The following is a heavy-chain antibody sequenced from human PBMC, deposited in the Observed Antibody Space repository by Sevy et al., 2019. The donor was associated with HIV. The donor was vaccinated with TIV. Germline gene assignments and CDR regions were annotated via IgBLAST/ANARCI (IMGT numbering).Heavy chain of an antibody. Sequence: GGSLRLSCAVSGFTFEDYGMTWVRQLPGKGLEWVAGINNNGGRTGYADSVKGRFTISRDNSRNSLYLQMSSLRAEDTAFYYCAKGGVRYSSGWAFWFDSWGQGTLVTVSS. J-gene: IGHJ5*01. CDR1: GFTFEDYG. CDR3: AKGGVRYSSGWAFWFDS. D-gene: IGHD6-19*01. V-gene: IGHV3-20*04. CDR2: INNNGGRT.